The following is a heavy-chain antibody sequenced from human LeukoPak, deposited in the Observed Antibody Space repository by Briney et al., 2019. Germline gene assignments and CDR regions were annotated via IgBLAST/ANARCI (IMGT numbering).Heavy chain of an antibody. CDR1: GYSFTTYL. V-gene: IGHV5-51*01. CDR3: ASRIAAETYFDY. D-gene: IGHD6-13*01. J-gene: IGHJ4*02. CDR2: IYPDDSDT. Sequence: GESLKISCKGSGYSFTTYLIGGVRQMPEKGLEWMGIIYPDDSDTRYSPSFQGQVTISADKSISTAYLQWSSLKASDTAMYYCASRIAAETYFDYWGQGTLVTVSS.